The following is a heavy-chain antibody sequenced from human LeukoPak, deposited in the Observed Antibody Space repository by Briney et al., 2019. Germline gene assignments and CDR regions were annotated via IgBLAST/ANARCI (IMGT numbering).Heavy chain of an antibody. CDR2: IYHSGST. Sequence: SETLSLTCTVSGYSISSGYYWGWIRQPPGKGLEWIGSIYHSGSTYYNPSLKSRVTISVDTSKNQFSLKLSSVTAADTAVYYCARDVMDSSLDYWGQGTLVTVSS. CDR3: ARDVMDSSLDY. J-gene: IGHJ4*02. D-gene: IGHD5-18*01. V-gene: IGHV4-38-2*02. CDR1: GYSISSGYY.